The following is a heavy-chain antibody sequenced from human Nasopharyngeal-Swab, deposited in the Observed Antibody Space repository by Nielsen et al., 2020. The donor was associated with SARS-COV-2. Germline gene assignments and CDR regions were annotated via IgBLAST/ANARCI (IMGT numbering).Heavy chain of an antibody. Sequence: GESLKISCAASGFTFSSYGMHWVRQAPGKGLEWVAVIWYDGSNKYYADSVKGRFTISRDNSKNTLYLQMNSLRAEDTAVYYCARDLGVQQQLVQSDYWGQGTLVTVSS. V-gene: IGHV3-33*01. CDR2: IWYDGSNK. D-gene: IGHD6-13*01. J-gene: IGHJ4*02. CDR3: ARDLGVQQQLVQSDY. CDR1: GFTFSSYG.